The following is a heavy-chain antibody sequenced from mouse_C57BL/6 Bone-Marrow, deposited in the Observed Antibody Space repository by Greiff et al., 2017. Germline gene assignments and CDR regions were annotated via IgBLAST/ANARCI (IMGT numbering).Heavy chain of an antibody. CDR2: IDPENGDT. D-gene: IGHD2-3*01. J-gene: IGHJ4*01. CDR1: GFNIKDDY. V-gene: IGHV14-4*01. Sequence: EVQLQQSGAELVRPGASVQLSCTASGFNIKDDYMHWVQQRPEQGLEWIGWIDPENGDTEFASKFQGKATITADTSSNTTNLQLSSLTSEDTAVYYCTIYDGYYKAMDYWGQGTSVTVSS. CDR3: TIYDGYYKAMDY.